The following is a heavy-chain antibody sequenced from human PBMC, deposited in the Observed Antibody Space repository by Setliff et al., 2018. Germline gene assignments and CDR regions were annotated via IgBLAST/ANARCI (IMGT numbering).Heavy chain of an antibody. J-gene: IGHJ5*02. V-gene: IGHV4-38-2*01. CDR3: ARAHTWSLPNDNSGYPGWFDP. D-gene: IGHD3-22*01. CDR1: GFSISSGYY. CDR2: IHHSGKA. Sequence: SETLSLTCAVSGFSISSGYYWGWIRQPPGKGLEWIVNIHHSGKAYYNPSLKSRVTVSVDTSKNHVSLKLGSVTAADTAVYYCARAHTWSLPNDNSGYPGWFDPWGQGTLVTVSS.